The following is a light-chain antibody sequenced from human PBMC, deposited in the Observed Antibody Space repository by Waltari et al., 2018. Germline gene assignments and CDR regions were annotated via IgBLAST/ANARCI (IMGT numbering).Light chain of an antibody. CDR1: THDCGGFYL. CDR3: CSYAGSSILYV. J-gene: IGLJ1*01. Sequence: QSALTQPASLSGSPGPSITTPCPGTTHDCGGFYLVSWYQQHPGKAPKLMIYEVSKRPSGVSTRFSASKSGNTASLTISGLQAEDEADYYCCSYAGSSILYVFGTGTRVTVL. CDR2: EVS. V-gene: IGLV2-23*02.